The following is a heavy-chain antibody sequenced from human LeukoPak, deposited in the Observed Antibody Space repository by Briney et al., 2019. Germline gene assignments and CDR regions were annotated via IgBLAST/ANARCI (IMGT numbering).Heavy chain of an antibody. CDR1: GVTFSSYS. CDR3: ARDTDFWSASHGWFDP. D-gene: IGHD3-3*01. Sequence: GGSLRLSCAASGVTFSSYSMNWVRQAPGKGLGRGSSISSSSSYIYYADSVKGRFTISRDNAKNSLYLQMNSLSAEDTDVYYVARDTDFWSASHGWFDPWGQGTLVTVSS. J-gene: IGHJ5*02. CDR2: ISSSSSYI. V-gene: IGHV3-21*01.